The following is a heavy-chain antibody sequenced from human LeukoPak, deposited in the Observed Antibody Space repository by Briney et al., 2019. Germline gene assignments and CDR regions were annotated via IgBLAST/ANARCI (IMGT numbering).Heavy chain of an antibody. D-gene: IGHD5-12*01. J-gene: IGHJ6*04. CDR3: ARDQIVGTGMDV. CDR1: GGSISNGHYY. Sequence: SETLSLTCTVSGGSISNGHYYWSWIRQPPGKGLEWIGYIYHSGSTYYNPSLKSRVTVSVDTSKNQFSLKLSSVTAADTAVYYCARDQIVGTGMDVWGKGTTVTVSS. V-gene: IGHV4-30-4*08. CDR2: IYHSGST.